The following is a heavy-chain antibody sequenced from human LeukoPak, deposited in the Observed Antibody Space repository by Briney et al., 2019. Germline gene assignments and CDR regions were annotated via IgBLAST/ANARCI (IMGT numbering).Heavy chain of an antibody. CDR1: GYTFTSYD. D-gene: IGHD5-12*01. V-gene: IGHV1-2*02. CDR2: ISPNSGGT. CDR3: ARDRAVATIGGVDY. J-gene: IGHJ4*02. Sequence: ASVKVSCKASGYTFTSYDINWVRQATGQGLEWMEWISPNSGGTNYAQKFQGRVTMTRDTSISTAYMELSSLRSDDTAVYYCARDRAVATIGGVDYWGQGTLVTVSS.